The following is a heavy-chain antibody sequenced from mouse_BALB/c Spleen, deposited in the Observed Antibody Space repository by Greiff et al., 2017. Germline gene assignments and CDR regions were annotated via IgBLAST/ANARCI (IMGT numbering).Heavy chain of an antibody. J-gene: IGHJ4*01. Sequence: VQVVESGPGLVAPSQSLSITCTVSGFSLTSYGVHWVRQPPGKGLEWLGVLCDGGSTNYNSALMSRLSISKDNSKSQVFLKRHSLQTDDTAMYYCARDLQDGYHRCAMDYWGQGTSVTVSS. D-gene: IGHD2-3*01. CDR3: ARDLQDGYHRCAMDY. V-gene: IGHV2-9*02. CDR2: LCDGGST. CDR1: GFSLTSYG.